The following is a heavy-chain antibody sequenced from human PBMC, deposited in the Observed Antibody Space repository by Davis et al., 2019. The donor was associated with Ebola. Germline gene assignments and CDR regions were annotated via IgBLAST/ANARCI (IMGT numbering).Heavy chain of an antibody. CDR3: ARAGQQLVQKRGFYYYYGMDV. D-gene: IGHD6-13*01. J-gene: IGHJ6*02. CDR1: GYTFTSYA. CDR2: INAGNGNT. V-gene: IGHV1-3*01. Sequence: ASVKVSCKASGYTFTSYAMHWVRQAPGQRLEWMGWINAGNGNTKYSQKFHGRVTITRDTSASTAYMELSSLRSEDTAVYYCARAGQQLVQKRGFYYYYGMDVWGQGTTVTVSS.